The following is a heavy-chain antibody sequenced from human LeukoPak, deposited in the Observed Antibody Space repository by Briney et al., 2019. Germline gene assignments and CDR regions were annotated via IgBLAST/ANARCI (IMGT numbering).Heavy chain of an antibody. J-gene: IGHJ4*02. Sequence: GSLKPSWCAPGFTFSSHGMARVRQAPGKGLGWVAVISYDGSNKYYADSVKGRFTISRDNSKNTLYLQMNSLRAEDTAVYYCANGIVATTLFDYWGQGTLVTVSS. CDR1: GFTFSSHG. CDR3: ANGIVATTLFDY. V-gene: IGHV3-30*18. CDR2: ISYDGSNK. D-gene: IGHD5-12*01.